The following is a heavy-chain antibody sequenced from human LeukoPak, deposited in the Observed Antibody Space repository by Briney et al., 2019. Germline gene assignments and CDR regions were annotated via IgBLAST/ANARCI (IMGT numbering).Heavy chain of an antibody. CDR3: ARDLHYYLAMDV. CDR1: GFTFSAYA. J-gene: IGHJ6*02. V-gene: IGHV3-23*01. CDR2: IGSDNKS. Sequence: SGGSLRLSCAASGFTFSAYAMTWVRQAPGKGLEWVPSIGSDNKSHYSESVKGRFAISRDNSTSIVFLQLNSLRAEDTALYYCARDLHYYLAMDVWGQGTTVYVSS.